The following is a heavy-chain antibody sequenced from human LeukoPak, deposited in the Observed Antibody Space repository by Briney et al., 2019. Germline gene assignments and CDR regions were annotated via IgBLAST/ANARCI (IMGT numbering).Heavy chain of an antibody. Sequence: PGGSLRLSCAASGFTFSDYYMSWIRQAPGKGLEWVSYISSSGSTIYYADSVKGRFTISRDNAKNSLYLQVNSLRAEDTAVYYCARNVFSGGACYFDYWGQGTLVTVSS. D-gene: IGHD2-21*02. CDR3: ARNVFSGGACYFDY. CDR1: GFTFSDYY. CDR2: ISSSGSTI. V-gene: IGHV3-11*04. J-gene: IGHJ4*02.